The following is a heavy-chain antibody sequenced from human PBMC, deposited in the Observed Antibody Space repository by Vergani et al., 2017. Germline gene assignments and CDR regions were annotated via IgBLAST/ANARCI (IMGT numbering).Heavy chain of an antibody. CDR3: ARGQLGFGVVIMGPTDAFDI. CDR1: GFTFSSYW. Sequence: EVQLVESGGGLVQPGGSLRLSCAASGFTFSSYWMHWVRQAPGKGLVWVSRINSDGSSTSYADSVKGRFTISRDNAKNTLYLQMNSLRAEDTAVYYCARGQLGFGVVIMGPTDAFDIWGQGTMVTVSS. J-gene: IGHJ3*02. D-gene: IGHD3-3*01. V-gene: IGHV3-74*01. CDR2: INSDGSST.